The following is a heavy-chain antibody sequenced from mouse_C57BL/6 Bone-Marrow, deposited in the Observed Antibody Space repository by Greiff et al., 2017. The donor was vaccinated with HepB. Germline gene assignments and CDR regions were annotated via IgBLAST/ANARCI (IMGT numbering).Heavy chain of an antibody. CDR3: ARTLYGMDYAMDY. D-gene: IGHD2-1*01. Sequence: EVQLVEPGGGLVKPGGSLKLSCAASGFTFSSYAMYWVRQTPEKRLEWVATISDGGSYTYYPDNVKGRFTISRDNAKNKLYLQISHLKSEDTAMYYFARTLYGMDYAMDYWGQGTSVTVSS. V-gene: IGHV5-4*01. CDR1: GFTFSSYA. CDR2: ISDGGSYT. J-gene: IGHJ4*01.